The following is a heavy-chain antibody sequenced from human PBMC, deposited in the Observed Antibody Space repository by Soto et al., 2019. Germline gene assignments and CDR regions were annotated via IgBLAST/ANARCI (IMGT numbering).Heavy chain of an antibody. CDR1: ASTIRRYA. D-gene: IGHD3-16*01. Sequence: PRGSLRLACAASASTIRRYAMSWVRPAPGEGLEWVSGITGNSARIYYADSVKGRFSISRDNSKNTLYLQMDTLRAEDTAVYYCAKNGDFDYDAFDVWGQGTVVTVSS. CDR2: ITGNSARI. V-gene: IGHV3-23*01. CDR3: AKNGDFDYDAFDV. J-gene: IGHJ3*01.